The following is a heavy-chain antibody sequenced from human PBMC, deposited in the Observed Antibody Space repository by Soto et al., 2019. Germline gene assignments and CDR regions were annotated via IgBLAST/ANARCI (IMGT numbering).Heavy chain of an antibody. CDR3: ARDSGYHYYGMDV. CDR2: IYYSGST. CDR1: GGSISSYY. D-gene: IGHD7-27*01. J-gene: IGHJ6*02. V-gene: IGHV4-59*01. Sequence: KTSETLSLTCTVSGGSISSYYWSWIRQPPGKGLEWIGYIYYSGSTNYNPSLKSRVTISVDTSKNQFSLKLSSVTAADTAVYYCARDSGYHYYGMDVWGQGTTVTVS.